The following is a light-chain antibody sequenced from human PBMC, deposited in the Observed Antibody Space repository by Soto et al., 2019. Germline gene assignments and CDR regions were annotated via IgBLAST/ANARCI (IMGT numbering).Light chain of an antibody. CDR1: SGHSSDA. Sequence: QLVLTQSPSASASLGASVKLTCTLSSGHSSDAIVWHQQQPEKGPRYLMKVNSDGSHSKGDGIPDRFSGSRSGAERYLTISSLQSEDEADYYCQTWGTGIHVVFGGGTQLTVL. V-gene: IGLV4-69*01. CDR2: VNSDGSH. CDR3: QTWGTGIHVV. J-gene: IGLJ2*01.